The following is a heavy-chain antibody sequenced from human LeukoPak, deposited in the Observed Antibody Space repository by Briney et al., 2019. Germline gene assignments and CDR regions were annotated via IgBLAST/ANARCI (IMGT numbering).Heavy chain of an antibody. Sequence: ASVNVSCKASGYTFTGYYMHWVRQAPGQGRDGMGWINPNRCGTHYAQKFQGRVNMTRDTSISTAYVELSRLTSDDTAVYYCARELFPPVRLSSSSSDFEYWGQGTLVTVSS. CDR2: INPNRCGT. D-gene: IGHD6-6*01. CDR3: ARELFPPVRLSSSSSDFEY. V-gene: IGHV1-2*02. CDR1: GYTFTGYY. J-gene: IGHJ4*02.